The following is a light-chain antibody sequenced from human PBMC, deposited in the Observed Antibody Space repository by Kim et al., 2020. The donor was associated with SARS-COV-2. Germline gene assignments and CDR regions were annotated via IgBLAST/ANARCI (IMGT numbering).Light chain of an antibody. CDR2: DVT. V-gene: IGLV2-14*04. CDR3: SSYTTSNEVL. Sequence: GQSITIACTGTSSGVGGYYLGSWYQQYPGNAPKLLIYDVTGRPGGASNHFSGSKSGNAASLTISGLQDDDDADYCCSSYTTSNEVLFGGGTKVTVL. CDR1: SSGVGGYYL. J-gene: IGLJ2*01.